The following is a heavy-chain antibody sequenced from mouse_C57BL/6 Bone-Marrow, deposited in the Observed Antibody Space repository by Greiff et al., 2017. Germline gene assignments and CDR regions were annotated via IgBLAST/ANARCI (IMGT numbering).Heavy chain of an antibody. D-gene: IGHD1-1*01. CDR2: IDPSDSYT. CDR3: ARPTVVAPYYFDY. Sequence: QVQLQQPGAELVMPGASVKLSCKASGYTFTSYWMHWVKQRPGQGLEWIGEIDPSDSYTNYNQKFKGKSTLTVDKSSSTAYMQLSSLTSEDSAVYYCARPTVVAPYYFDYWGQGTTLTVSS. V-gene: IGHV1-69*01. J-gene: IGHJ2*01. CDR1: GYTFTSYW.